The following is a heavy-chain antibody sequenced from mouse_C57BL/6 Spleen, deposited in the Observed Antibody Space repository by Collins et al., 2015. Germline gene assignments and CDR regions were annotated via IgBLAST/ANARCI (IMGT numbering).Heavy chain of an antibody. CDR2: ISCYNGAT. CDR3: ARPYGNYPYYYAMDY. CDR1: GYSFTGYY. D-gene: IGHD2-1*01. J-gene: IGHJ4*01. Sequence: LVKTGASVKISCKASGYSFTGYYMHWVKQSHGKSLEWIGYISCYNGATSYNQKFKGKATFTVDTSSSTAYMQFNSLTSEDSAVYYCARPYGNYPYYYAMDYWGQGTSVTVSS. V-gene: IGHV1S34*01.